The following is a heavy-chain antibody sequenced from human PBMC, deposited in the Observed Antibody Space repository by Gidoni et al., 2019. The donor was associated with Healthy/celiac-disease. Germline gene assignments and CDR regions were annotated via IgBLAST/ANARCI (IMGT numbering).Heavy chain of an antibody. CDR2: IYYSGST. D-gene: IGHD3-10*01. CDR3: ASQDYYGSGNYDY. V-gene: IGHV4-39*01. CDR1: GGSISSSSYY. J-gene: IGHJ4*02. Sequence: QLQLQESGPGLVKPSETLSLTCTVSGGSISSSSYYWGWIRQPPGKGLEWIVSIYYSGSTYYNPSLKSRVTISVDTSKNQFSLKLSSVTAADTAVYYCASQDYYGSGNYDYWGQGTLVTVSS.